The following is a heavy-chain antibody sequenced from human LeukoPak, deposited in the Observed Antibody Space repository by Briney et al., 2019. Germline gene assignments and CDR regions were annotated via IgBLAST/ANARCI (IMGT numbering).Heavy chain of an antibody. CDR3: AREETRITMLRGVTYFEY. CDR1: GFTFNTYT. V-gene: IGHV3-21*04. D-gene: IGHD3-10*01. J-gene: IGHJ4*02. Sequence: GGSLRLSCAASGFTFNTYTMNWVRQAPGKGLEWVSSITASSTAIYSADSVKGGFTISRENAKNSLYLQMSRLRAEDTALYYCAREETRITMLRGVTYFEYWGQGTLVTVSS. CDR2: ITASSTAI.